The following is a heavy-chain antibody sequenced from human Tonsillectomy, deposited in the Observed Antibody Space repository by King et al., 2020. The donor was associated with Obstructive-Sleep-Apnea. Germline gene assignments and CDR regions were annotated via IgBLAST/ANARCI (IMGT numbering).Heavy chain of an antibody. J-gene: IGHJ4*02. V-gene: IGHV4-59*01. Sequence: VQLQESGPGLVKPSETLSLTCTVSGGSISSYYWSWIRQPPGKGLEWIEYIYYSGSTNYNPSLKSRVTISVDTSKNQFSLKLSSVTAADTAVYYCARGGDIVATTPFDYWGQGTLVTVSS. CDR1: GGSISSYY. CDR3: ARGGDIVATTPFDY. CDR2: IYYSGST. D-gene: IGHD5-12*01.